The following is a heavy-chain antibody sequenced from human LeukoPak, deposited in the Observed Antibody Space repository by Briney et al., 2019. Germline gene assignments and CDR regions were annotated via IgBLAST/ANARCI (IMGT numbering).Heavy chain of an antibody. Sequence: GRSLRLSCAASGFTFSSYCMHWVRQAPGKGLEWVAVISYDGNNKYYADSVKGRFTISRDNSKNTLYLQMDNLRAEDTAVYYCAKYQRQWLPKGGFDYWGQGTLVTVSS. CDR3: AKYQRQWLPKGGFDY. CDR1: GFTFSSYC. D-gene: IGHD6-19*01. J-gene: IGHJ4*02. V-gene: IGHV3-30*18. CDR2: ISYDGNNK.